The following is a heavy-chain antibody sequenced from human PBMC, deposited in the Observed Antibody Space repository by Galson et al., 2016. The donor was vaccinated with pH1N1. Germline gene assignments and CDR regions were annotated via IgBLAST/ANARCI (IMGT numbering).Heavy chain of an antibody. CDR1: GGSISRGDHY. CDR3: ARGLDGDYVGYFDL. CDR2: IYYSGST. V-gene: IGHV4-30-4*08. Sequence: TLSLTCTVSGGSISRGDHYWSWIRQPPGKGLEWIGYIYYSGSTYYNPSLKSRVTISVDTSKNQFSLKLSPVTAADTAVYYCARGLDGDYVGYFDLWGRGTLVTVSS. J-gene: IGHJ2*01. D-gene: IGHD4-17*01.